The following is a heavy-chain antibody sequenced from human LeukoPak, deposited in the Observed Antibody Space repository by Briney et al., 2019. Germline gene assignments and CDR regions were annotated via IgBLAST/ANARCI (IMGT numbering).Heavy chain of an antibody. J-gene: IGHJ1*01. CDR1: RYPFASFG. CDR2: ISPYNGNT. Sequence: GASVKDSCKTCRYPFASFGFSWVRQAPGQGLEWMGWISPYNGNTNFAQNFQGRLTLTTDTSSSTVYMELRGLRIDDTAVYFCARARRVTVMAVAESAEYFEHRGQGTLVTVSS. V-gene: IGHV1-18*01. D-gene: IGHD5-24*01. CDR3: ARARRVTVMAVAESAEYFEH.